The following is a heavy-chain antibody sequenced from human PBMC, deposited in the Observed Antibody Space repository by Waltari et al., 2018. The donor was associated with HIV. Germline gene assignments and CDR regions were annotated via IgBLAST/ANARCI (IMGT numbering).Heavy chain of an antibody. J-gene: IGHJ4*02. V-gene: IGHV3-30*03. CDR1: GFTFSNFG. D-gene: IGHD2-21*02. CDR2: ISHHGRSD. CDR3: ASPDRFNEDNSGDLPWGY. Sequence: QVQLVQSGGGMVQPGRSLRLSCAASGFTFSNFGMHCVSQAPGKGLEWVAVISHHGRSDHYADSVKGRFIISRDNRKNSVYLQMDSLRVEDTAVYYCASPDRFNEDNSGDLPWGYWGQGIQVIVSS.